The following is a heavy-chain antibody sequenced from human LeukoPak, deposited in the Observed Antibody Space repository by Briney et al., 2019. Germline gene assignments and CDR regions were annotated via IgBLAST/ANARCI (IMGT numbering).Heavy chain of an antibody. CDR2: ISYDGRNK. CDR3: ARGDHYDYVWGSYRYTFDAFDI. V-gene: IGHV3-30*04. CDR1: AFTFSSYA. Sequence: PGRCLRLSCSASAFTFSSYAMHWVSQDPGKGLEWVSVISYDGRNKYYADSVKGRFTITRDNSKNTLYLQMNSLRAEDTAVYYCARGDHYDYVWGSYRYTFDAFDIWGQGTMVTVSS. D-gene: IGHD3-16*02. J-gene: IGHJ3*02.